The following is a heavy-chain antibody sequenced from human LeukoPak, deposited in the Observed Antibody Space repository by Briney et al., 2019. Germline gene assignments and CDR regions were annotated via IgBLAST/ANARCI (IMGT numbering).Heavy chain of an antibody. CDR3: VRGGSSGYWSLTDFDY. D-gene: IGHD3-22*01. CDR1: GFTFSSYA. J-gene: IGHJ4*02. Sequence: GGSLRLSCAASGFTFSSYAMHWVRQAPGRGLEWVAVISYDGSNKYYADSVKGRFTISRDNSKNTLYLQMNSLRAEDTAVYYCVRGGSSGYWSLTDFDYWGQGTLVTVSS. CDR2: ISYDGSNK. V-gene: IGHV3-30*01.